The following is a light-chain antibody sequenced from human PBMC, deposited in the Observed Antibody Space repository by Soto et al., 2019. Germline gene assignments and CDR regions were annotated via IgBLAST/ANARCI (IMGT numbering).Light chain of an antibody. CDR1: QSVRSN. V-gene: IGKV3-15*01. CDR3: QHYNNLWG. J-gene: IGKJ4*01. Sequence: EIVMTQSPATLSVSPGERVTLSSRASQSVRSNLAWYQQKPGQVPRVLIYGASTRAIGIPDRFSGSGSGTEFTLTISSLQSEDFAVYYCQHYNNLWGFGGGTKVEI. CDR2: GAS.